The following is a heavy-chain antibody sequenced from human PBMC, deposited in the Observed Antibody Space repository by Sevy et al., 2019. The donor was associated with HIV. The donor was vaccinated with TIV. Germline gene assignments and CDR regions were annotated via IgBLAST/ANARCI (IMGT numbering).Heavy chain of an antibody. CDR1: GGSISSSSYY. CDR3: ARHVPPLTSIAAAGGYFDY. Sequence: SETLSLTCTVSGGSISSSSYYWGWIRQPPGKGLEWIGSIYYSGSTYYNPSLKSRVTISVDTSKNQFSLKLSSVTAAETAVYYCARHVPPLTSIAAAGGYFDYWGQGTLVTVSS. V-gene: IGHV4-39*01. J-gene: IGHJ4*02. CDR2: IYYSGST. D-gene: IGHD6-13*01.